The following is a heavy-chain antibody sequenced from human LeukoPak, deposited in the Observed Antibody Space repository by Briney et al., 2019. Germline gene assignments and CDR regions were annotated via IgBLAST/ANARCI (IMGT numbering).Heavy chain of an antibody. Sequence: ASVKVSCKASGYTFTSYDINWVRQATGQGLEWMGWMNPNSGNTGYAQKFQGRVTMTRNTSISTAYMELSSLRSEDTAVYYCARGVITIVRGVIIVGYYFDYWGQGTLVTVSS. V-gene: IGHV1-8*01. J-gene: IGHJ4*02. D-gene: IGHD3-10*01. CDR3: ARGVITIVRGVIIVGYYFDY. CDR1: GYTFTSYD. CDR2: MNPNSGNT.